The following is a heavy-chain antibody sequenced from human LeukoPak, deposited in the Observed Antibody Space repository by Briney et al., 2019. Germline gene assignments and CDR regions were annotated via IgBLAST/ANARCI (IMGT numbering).Heavy chain of an antibody. CDR3: ARHIHSARLPWKVLPTTLSLDS. V-gene: IGHV5-51*01. J-gene: IGHJ4*02. D-gene: IGHD2/OR15-2a*01. Sequence: GAYLKTSCNASGSISTNYWIGWVRERPGKGLGRMCVIYSPESDTTYSPSFQGLVTISAYKSITAAFPQWSTLMPSDTAVYYCARHIHSARLPWKVLPTTLSLDSWGQGTLVTVSS. CDR2: IYSPESDT. CDR1: GSISTNYW.